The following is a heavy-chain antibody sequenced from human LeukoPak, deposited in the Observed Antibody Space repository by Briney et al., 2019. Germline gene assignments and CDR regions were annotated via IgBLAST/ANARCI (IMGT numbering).Heavy chain of an antibody. CDR1: GFTFSSYA. V-gene: IGHV3-23*01. CDR3: AKSWSTSCYWCYFDY. J-gene: IGHJ4*02. D-gene: IGHD2-2*01. CDR2: ISGSGGST. Sequence: QTGGSQRLSCAASGFTFSSYAMSWVRQAPGKGLEWVSGISGSGGSTYYADSVEGRFTISRDNSKNTVYLQMNSLTAEDTAVYYCAKSWSTSCYWCYFDYWGQGTLVTVSS.